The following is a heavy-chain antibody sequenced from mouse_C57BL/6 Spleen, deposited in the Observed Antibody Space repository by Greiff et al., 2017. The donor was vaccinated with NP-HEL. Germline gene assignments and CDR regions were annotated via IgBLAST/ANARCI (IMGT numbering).Heavy chain of an antibody. Sequence: EVQGVESGGGLVKPGGSLKLSCAASGFTFSSYAMSWVRQTPEKRLEWVATISDGGSYTYYPDNVKGRFTISRDNAKNNLYLQMSHLKSEDTAMYYCARGGPPGDYFDYWGQGTTLTVSS. V-gene: IGHV5-4*01. J-gene: IGHJ2*01. CDR2: ISDGGSYT. CDR1: GFTFSSYA. CDR3: ARGGPPGDYFDY.